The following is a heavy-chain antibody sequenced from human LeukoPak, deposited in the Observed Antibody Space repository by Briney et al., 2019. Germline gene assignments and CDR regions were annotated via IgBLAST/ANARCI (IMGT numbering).Heavy chain of an antibody. J-gene: IGHJ3*01. CDR2: ISNDGSNE. V-gene: IGHV3-30*18. Sequence: SGGSLRLSCAASGFTFSSYGMHWVRQAPGKGLEWVAVISNDGSNEYYADSVKGRFTISRDNSKNTLYLQMNSLRIEDTAVYYCAKDLSVVGAHDSFDVWGQGTMVTDSS. CDR1: GFTFSSYG. D-gene: IGHD1-26*01. CDR3: AKDLSVVGAHDSFDV.